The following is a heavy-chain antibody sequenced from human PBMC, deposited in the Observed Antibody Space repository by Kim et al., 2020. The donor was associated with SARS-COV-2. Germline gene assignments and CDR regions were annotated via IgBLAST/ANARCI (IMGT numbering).Heavy chain of an antibody. Sequence: LKRRVTISVDTSKNQFSLTLSSVTAADTAVYYCARSRGCSGGSCYRFDPWGQGTLVTVSS. CDR3: ARSRGCSGGSCYRFDP. V-gene: IGHV4-39*01. J-gene: IGHJ5*02. D-gene: IGHD2-15*01.